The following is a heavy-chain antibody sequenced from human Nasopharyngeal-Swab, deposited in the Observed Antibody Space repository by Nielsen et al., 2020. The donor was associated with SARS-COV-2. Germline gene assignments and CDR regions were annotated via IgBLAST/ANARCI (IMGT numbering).Heavy chain of an antibody. J-gene: IGHJ5*02. V-gene: IGHV1-8*01. Sequence: ASLQVTCKASGYTFINHYINWVRQSTAQGLEWMGWISPNSGNTGYAQKFQGRVTMTRNTSTSTAYLELSSLRSEDTAVYYCARGGSSLGANLEDPWGQGTLVIVSS. CDR1: GYTFINHY. CDR2: ISPNSGNT. D-gene: IGHD3-10*01. CDR3: ARGGSSLGANLEDP.